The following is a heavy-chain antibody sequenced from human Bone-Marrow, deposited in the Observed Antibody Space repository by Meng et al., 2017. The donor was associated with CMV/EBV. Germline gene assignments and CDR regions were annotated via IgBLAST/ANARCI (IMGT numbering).Heavy chain of an antibody. Sequence: VPFQHWGAGLVKPSETLSLTCTVSGGSISSYYWSWIRQPAGKGLEWIGRIYTSGSTNYNPSLKSRVTMSVDTSKNQFSLKLSSVTAADTAVYYCARAMVRGVQRYFDYWGQGTLVTVSS. CDR3: ARAMVRGVQRYFDY. CDR1: GGSISSYY. J-gene: IGHJ4*02. D-gene: IGHD3-10*01. V-gene: IGHV4-4*07. CDR2: IYTSGST.